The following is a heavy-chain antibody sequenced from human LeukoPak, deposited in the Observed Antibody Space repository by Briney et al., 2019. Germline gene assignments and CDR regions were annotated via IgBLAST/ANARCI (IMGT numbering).Heavy chain of an antibody. CDR1: GFTFSSYW. CDR3: ATRVGATDLDY. V-gene: IGHV3-74*01. J-gene: IGHJ4*02. CDR2: INSDGRST. D-gene: IGHD1-26*01. Sequence: PGGSLRLSCAASGFTFSSYWMHWVRQAPGKGLVWVSRINSDGRSTSHADSVKGRFTISRDNAKNTLYLQMNSLRAEDTAVYYCATRVGATDLDYWGQGTLVTVSS.